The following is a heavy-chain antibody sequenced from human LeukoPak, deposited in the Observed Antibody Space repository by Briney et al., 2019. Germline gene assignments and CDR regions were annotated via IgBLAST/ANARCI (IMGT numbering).Heavy chain of an antibody. J-gene: IGHJ5*02. CDR3: AHSVPHTYYDFWSGSVKNWFDP. V-gene: IGHV2-5*02. Sequence: SGPTLVNPTQTLTLTCTFSGFSLSTSGVGVGWIRQPPGKALEWLALIYWDDDKRYSPSLKSRLTITKDTSKNQVVLTMTNMDPVDTATYYCAHSVPHTYYDFWSGSVKNWFDPWGQGTLVTVSS. D-gene: IGHD3-3*01. CDR1: GFSLSTSGVG. CDR2: IYWDDDK.